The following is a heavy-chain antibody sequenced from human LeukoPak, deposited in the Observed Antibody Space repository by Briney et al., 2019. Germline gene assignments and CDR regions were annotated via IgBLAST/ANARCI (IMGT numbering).Heavy chain of an antibody. Sequence: ASVKASCKASGYTFTSHYMHWVRPAPGQGLEWMGLINPSGSSTLYAQKFQGRVTMTRDMSTTTDYMELSSLRSEDTAVYYCARDNSVGDIAWWFDPWGQGTLVTVSS. V-gene: IGHV1-46*01. CDR1: GYTFTSHY. CDR3: ARDNSVGDIAWWFDP. J-gene: IGHJ5*02. CDR2: INPSGSST. D-gene: IGHD3-16*02.